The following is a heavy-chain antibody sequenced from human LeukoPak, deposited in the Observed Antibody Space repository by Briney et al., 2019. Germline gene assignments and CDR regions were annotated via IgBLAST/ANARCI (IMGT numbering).Heavy chain of an antibody. D-gene: IGHD5-12*01. CDR3: ARENSGYDPAYYYYGMDV. CDR2: IIPILGIA. CDR1: GGTFSSYA. V-gene: IGHV1-69*04. J-gene: IGHJ6*02. Sequence: SVKVSCKASGGTFSSYAISWVRQAPREGLEWMGRIIPILGIANYAQKFQGRVTITADKSTSTAYMELSSLRSEDTAVYYCARENSGYDPAYYYYGMDVWGQGTTVTVSS.